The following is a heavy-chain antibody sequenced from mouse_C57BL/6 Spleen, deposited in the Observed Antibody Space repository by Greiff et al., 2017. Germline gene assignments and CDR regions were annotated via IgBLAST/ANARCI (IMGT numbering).Heavy chain of an antibody. V-gene: IGHV1-50*01. D-gene: IGHD3-1*01. CDR2: IDPSDSYT. CDR1: GYTFTSYW. J-gene: IGHJ3*01. Sequence: QVQLQQPGAELVKPGASVKLSCKASGYTFTSYWMQWVKQRPGQGLEWIGEIDPSDSYTNYNQKFKGKATLTVDTSSSTAYMQLSSLTSEDSAVYYCARKNNTAAWFAYWGKGTLVTVSA. CDR3: ARKNNTAAWFAY.